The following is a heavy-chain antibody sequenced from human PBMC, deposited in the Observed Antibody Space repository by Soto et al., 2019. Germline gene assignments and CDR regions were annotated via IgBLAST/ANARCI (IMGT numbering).Heavy chain of an antibody. V-gene: IGHV3-74*01. J-gene: IGHJ4*02. D-gene: IGHD2-21*02. CDR1: GFTFNAW. Sequence: PGGSLRLSCAASGFTFNAWMHWVRQAPGEGLVWVSSIDSDGSITSYADSVKGRLTISRDNAKNTLYLQMNSLRAEDTAVYYCATLGLQQAFWGQGTLVTVSS. CDR2: IDSDGSIT. CDR3: ATLGLQQAF.